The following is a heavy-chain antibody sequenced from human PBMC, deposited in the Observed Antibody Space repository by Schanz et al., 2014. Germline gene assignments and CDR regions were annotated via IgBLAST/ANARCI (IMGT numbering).Heavy chain of an antibody. V-gene: IGHV3-33*01. J-gene: IGHJ3*01. CDR2: IWYDGSNK. Sequence: QVQLVESGGGVVQPGRSLRLFCAGSGFTFDNFGLHWVRQAPGKGLEWVAVIWYDGSNKYYADSVKGRFTISRDNSKNTLYLQMNSLRAEDTAVYFCARDGGRDGYNLAFDVWGQGTLVTVSS. CDR3: ARDGGRDGYNLAFDV. CDR1: GFTFDNFG. D-gene: IGHD5-12*01.